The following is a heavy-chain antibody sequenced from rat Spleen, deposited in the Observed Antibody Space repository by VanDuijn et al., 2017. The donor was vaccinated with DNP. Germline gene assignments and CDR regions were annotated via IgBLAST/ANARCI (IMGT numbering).Heavy chain of an antibody. V-gene: IGHV5-31*01. CDR3: ARGNYPGINTFDY. CDR1: GFTFNNYW. J-gene: IGHJ2*01. Sequence: EVQLVESGGGLVQPGRSLKVSCVVSGFTFNNYWMTWIRQVPGKGLEWVTSITTSGDSTSSPDSVKGRFTISRDNAKSTLYLQMNGLRSEDTATYYCARGNYPGINTFDYWGQGVMVTVSS. CDR2: ITTSGDST. D-gene: IGHD1-4*01.